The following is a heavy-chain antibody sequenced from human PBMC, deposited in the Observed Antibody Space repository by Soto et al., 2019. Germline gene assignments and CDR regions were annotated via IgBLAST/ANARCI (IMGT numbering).Heavy chain of an antibody. J-gene: IGHJ3*02. D-gene: IGHD4-17*01. CDR2: ISAYNGNT. Sequence: KVSCKASGYTFTSYGISWVRQAPGQGLEWMGWISAYNGNTNYAQKLQGRVTMTTDTSTSTAYMELRSLRSDDTAVYYCARDPAVTTVTRGAFDIWGQGTMVTVSS. CDR1: GYTFTSYG. V-gene: IGHV1-18*01. CDR3: ARDPAVTTVTRGAFDI.